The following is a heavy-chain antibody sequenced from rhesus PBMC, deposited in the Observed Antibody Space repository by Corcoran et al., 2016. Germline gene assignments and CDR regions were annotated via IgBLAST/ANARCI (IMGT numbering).Heavy chain of an antibody. CDR2: IYGISTSP. J-gene: IGHJ4*01. Sequence: QVQLQESGPGVVKPSETLSLTCAVSGGSISDSYRWSWIRPPPGKGLAWIGYIYGISTSPNYNPSLKSRVTISKDTSKNQFALKLSSVTAADTAVYYCARDLSYTAAWGYWGQGVLVTVSS. CDR3: ARDLSYTAAWGY. D-gene: IGHD6-25*01. V-gene: IGHV4S10*01. CDR1: GGSISDSYR.